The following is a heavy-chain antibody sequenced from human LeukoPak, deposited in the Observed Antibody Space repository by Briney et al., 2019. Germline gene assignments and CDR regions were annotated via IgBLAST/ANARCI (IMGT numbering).Heavy chain of an antibody. D-gene: IGHD6-13*01. Sequence: GGSLRLSCAASGFTVSSYSMNWVRQAPGKGLEWVSSISSSSSYIYYADSVKGRFTISRGNAKNSLYLQMNSLRAEDTAVYYCARDPAAAGTSDYFDYWGQGTLVTVSS. CDR2: ISSSSSYI. CDR1: GFTVSSYS. J-gene: IGHJ4*02. CDR3: ARDPAAAGTSDYFDY. V-gene: IGHV3-21*01.